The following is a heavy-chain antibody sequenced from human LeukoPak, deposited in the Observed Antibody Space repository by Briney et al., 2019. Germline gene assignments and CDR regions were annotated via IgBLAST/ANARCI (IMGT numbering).Heavy chain of an antibody. CDR1: GFTFSSSA. CDR2: ISGSGGST. D-gene: IGHD1-26*01. CDR3: ARGGEWEPAFDY. J-gene: IGHJ4*02. Sequence: PGGSLRLSCAASGFTFSSSAMSWVRQAPGKGLEWVSAISGSGGSTYYADSVKGRFTISRDNAKNSLYLQMNSLRAEDTAVYYCARGGEWEPAFDYWGQGTLVTVSS. V-gene: IGHV3-23*01.